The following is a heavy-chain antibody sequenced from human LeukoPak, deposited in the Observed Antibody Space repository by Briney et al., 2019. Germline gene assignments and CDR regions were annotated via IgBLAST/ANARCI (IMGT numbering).Heavy chain of an antibody. CDR1: GYIFSTYG. J-gene: IGHJ5*02. CDR2: ISAYNGDT. Sequence: ASVKVSCKASGYIFSTYGINWVRQAPGQGLEWMGWISAYNGDTNYAQNVQGRVTMTRDTSISTAYMELRSLRSEDTAMNYCVRDGEGVAISVNYWFDPWGQGTLVTVSS. D-gene: IGHD3-10*01. CDR3: VRDGEGVAISVNYWFDP. V-gene: IGHV1-18*01.